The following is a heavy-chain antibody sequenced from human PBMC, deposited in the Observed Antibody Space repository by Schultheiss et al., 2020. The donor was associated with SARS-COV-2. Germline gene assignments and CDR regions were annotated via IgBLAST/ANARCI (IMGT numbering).Heavy chain of an antibody. CDR3: ARRGAGYNYGTFDY. J-gene: IGHJ4*02. CDR2: IKQDGSVQ. V-gene: IGHV3-7*03. D-gene: IGHD5-24*01. Sequence: GGSLRLSCAASGFTFRNYWMDWVRQAPGKGLQWVANIKQDGSVQHYVDSVRGRFIISRDNAKNSLDLQMNSLRVDDTAVYYCARRGAGYNYGTFDYWGQGTLVTVSS. CDR1: GFTFRNYW.